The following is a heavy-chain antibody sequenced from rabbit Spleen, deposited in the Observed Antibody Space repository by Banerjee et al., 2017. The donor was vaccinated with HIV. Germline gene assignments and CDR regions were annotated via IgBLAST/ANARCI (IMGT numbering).Heavy chain of an antibody. V-gene: IGHV1S45*01. CDR3: ARETSSGWGVVSFYFNL. J-gene: IGHJ4*01. Sequence: QEQLEESGGDLVKPGASLTLTCTASGIDFTRYGINWVRQAPGKGLEWIGYIYPGSSGTTYYASWAKGRFTISKTSSTTVTLQMTSLTAADTATYFCARETSSGWGVVSFYFNLWGPGTLVTVS. D-gene: IGHD4-1*01. CDR2: IYPGSSGTT. CDR1: GIDFTRYG.